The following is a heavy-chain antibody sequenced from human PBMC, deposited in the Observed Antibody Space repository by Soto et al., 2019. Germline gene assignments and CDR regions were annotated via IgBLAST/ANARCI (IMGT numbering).Heavy chain of an antibody. CDR1: GVSITPYY. V-gene: IGHV4-59*01. J-gene: IGHJ4*02. CDR2: VYHTGNT. CDR3: AREQYNWKL. D-gene: IGHD1-20*01. Sequence: QVQLQESGPGLVKPSETLSLTCTVSGVSITPYYWTWIRHPPGKGLESIGYVYHTGNTYYNPSLKSRVTISLDTSKNQVSLRLKSVTAADTAVYYCAREQYNWKLWGQGTLVTVSS.